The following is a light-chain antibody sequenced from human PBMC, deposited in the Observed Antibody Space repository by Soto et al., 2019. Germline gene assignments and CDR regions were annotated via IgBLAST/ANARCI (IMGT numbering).Light chain of an antibody. Sequence: QSALTQPASVSGSPGQSITISCTLTSIDFGSYNYVSWYQHHPGKAPRLMIYASSNRPSGVSHRFSGSRSGNTASLTISGLQAEDEADYYCSSYTSGSTLYVFGTGTKVTV. J-gene: IGLJ1*01. CDR2: ASS. V-gene: IGLV2-14*01. CDR3: SSYTSGSTLYV. CDR1: SIDFGSYNY.